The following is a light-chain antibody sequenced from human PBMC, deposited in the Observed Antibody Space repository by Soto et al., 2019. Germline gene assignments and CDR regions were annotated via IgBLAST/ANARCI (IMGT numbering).Light chain of an antibody. J-gene: IGLJ1*01. Sequence: QSALTQPASVSGSPGQSITISCTGTSSDVGSYNYVSWYQQHPGKAPKLMIYTVSNRPSGISNRFSGSKSGSTASLTISGLQAEDEADYYCSSYTRSSTYVFGTGTKVTVL. CDR2: TVS. CDR1: SSDVGSYNY. CDR3: SSYTRSSTYV. V-gene: IGLV2-14*01.